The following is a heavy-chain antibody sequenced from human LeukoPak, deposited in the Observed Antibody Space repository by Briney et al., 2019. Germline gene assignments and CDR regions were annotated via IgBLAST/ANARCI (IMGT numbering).Heavy chain of an antibody. CDR1: GFTFTTYW. CDR3: ARASNWKYDY. CDR2: SNSDGSST. Sequence: GGSLRISCAAPGFTFTTYWMHLGRHAPGKGLVWVSRSNSDGSSTSYADSVKGRFTISRDNAKNTLYLQMNSLRAEDTAVYYCARASNWKYDYWGQGTLVTVSS. V-gene: IGHV3-74*01. J-gene: IGHJ4*02. D-gene: IGHD1-20*01.